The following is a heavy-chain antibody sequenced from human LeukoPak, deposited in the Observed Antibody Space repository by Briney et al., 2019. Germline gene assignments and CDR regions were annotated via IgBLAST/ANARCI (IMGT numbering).Heavy chain of an antibody. J-gene: IGHJ5*02. CDR3: ARGVGWSHSRWFDP. Sequence: PSETLSLTCTVSGGSISSYYWSWIRQPPGKGLEWIGRIYTSGSTNYNPSLKSRVTISVDTSKNQFSLKLSSVTAADTAVYYCARGVGWSHSRWFDPWGQGTLVTVSS. V-gene: IGHV4-4*08. CDR2: IYTSGST. D-gene: IGHD6-19*01. CDR1: GGSISSYY.